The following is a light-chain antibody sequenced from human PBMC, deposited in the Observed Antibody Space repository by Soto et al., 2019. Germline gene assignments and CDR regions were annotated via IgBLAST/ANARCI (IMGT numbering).Light chain of an antibody. J-gene: IGLJ3*02. Sequence: QSVLTQSSSASASLGSSVKLTCTLSSGHSSYIIAWHQQQPGKAPRYLMKVEGSGNYNKGSAVPDRFSGCSSGSIRYLTISPLQIEDEDEYYCETCNTNTRVIGRGTKLAVL. V-gene: IGLV4-60*02. CDR2: VEGSGNY. CDR3: ETCNTNTRV. CDR1: SGHSSYI.